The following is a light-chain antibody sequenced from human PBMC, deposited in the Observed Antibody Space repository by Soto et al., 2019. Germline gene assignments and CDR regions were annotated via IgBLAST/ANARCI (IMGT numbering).Light chain of an antibody. J-gene: IGKJ5*01. CDR1: QSISTY. CDR3: KQLNSYPIT. CDR2: AAY. Sequence: DIQMTQSPSSLSASVADRVTITCLASQSISTYLNWYQQKPGKAHKLLIYAAYTLQSGVQSRFSGSGSGTDFTLTIRSLQPEDFATYYCKQLNSYPITFGQGTRLENK. V-gene: IGKV1-39*01.